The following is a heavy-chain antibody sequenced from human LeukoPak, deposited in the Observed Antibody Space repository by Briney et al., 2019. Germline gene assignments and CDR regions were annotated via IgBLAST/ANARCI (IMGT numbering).Heavy chain of an antibody. CDR3: ARKAQYNGHYPLDY. J-gene: IGHJ4*02. D-gene: IGHD1-7*01. V-gene: IGHV3-23*01. Sequence: GGSLRLSCATSGFTFTSYSMSWVRQAPGKGLEWVSGTSDRGDYTYYADSVKGRFTISRDSSKNTLFLQMNSLRAEDTALYFCARKAQYNGHYPLDYWGQGTLVTVSS. CDR2: TSDRGDYT. CDR1: GFTFTSYS.